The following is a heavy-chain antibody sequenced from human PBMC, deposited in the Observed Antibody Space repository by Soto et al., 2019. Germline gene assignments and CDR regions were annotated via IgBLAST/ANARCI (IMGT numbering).Heavy chain of an antibody. J-gene: IGHJ6*02. D-gene: IGHD3-10*01. CDR3: ARGSMVRGANYYYYYGMDV. CDR1: GGSFSGYY. V-gene: IGHV4-34*01. CDR2: INHSGST. Sequence: SETLSLTCAVYGGSFSGYYWTWIRQPPGTGLEWIGEINHSGSTNYNPSLKSRVTISVDTSKNQFSLKLSSVTAADTAVYYCARGSMVRGANYYYYYGMDVWGQGTTVTVSS.